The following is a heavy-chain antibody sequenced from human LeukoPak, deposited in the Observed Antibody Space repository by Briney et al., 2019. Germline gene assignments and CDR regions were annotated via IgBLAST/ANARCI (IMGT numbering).Heavy chain of an antibody. CDR1: GFSLSTRGVG. J-gene: IGHJ4*02. V-gene: IGHV2-5*02. CDR3: ARTKATNYYDSSGYRDY. Sequence: ESGPTLFNPTHPLTLTFTFSGFSLSTRGVGVGWIRQPPGKALEWLALSYWDEDKRYSPSLKSRLTITKDTSKNQVVLTMTNMDPVDTATYYCARTKATNYYDSSGYRDYWGQGTLVTVSS. D-gene: IGHD3-22*01. CDR2: SYWDEDK.